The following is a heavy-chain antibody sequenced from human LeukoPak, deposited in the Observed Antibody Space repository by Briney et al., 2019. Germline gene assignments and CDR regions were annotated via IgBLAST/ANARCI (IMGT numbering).Heavy chain of an antibody. D-gene: IGHD2-15*01. CDR2: IYHSGST. V-gene: IGHV4-30-2*01. Sequence: PSQTLSLTCAVSGGSISSGGHSWSWIRQPPGKGLEWIGYIYHSGSTYYNPSLKSRVTISVDRSKNQFSLKLSSVTAAGTAVYYCARAPYCSGGSCYRHPIHFDYWGQGTLVTVSS. CDR1: GGSISSGGHS. J-gene: IGHJ4*02. CDR3: ARAPYCSGGSCYRHPIHFDY.